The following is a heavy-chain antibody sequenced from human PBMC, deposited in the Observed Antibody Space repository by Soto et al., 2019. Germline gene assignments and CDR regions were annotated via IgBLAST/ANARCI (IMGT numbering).Heavy chain of an antibody. CDR1: GDSISRYY. Sequence: PSETLSLTCTVSGDSISRYYWTWIRQPPGKGLDWIGYIHYSGSTNYNPSLKSRVTISRDTSKNQFSLKLISVTAADTAVYYCATIGSSGSPFKVWGQGTLVTAPQ. V-gene: IGHV4-59*01. CDR3: ATIGSSGSPFKV. J-gene: IGHJ4*02. D-gene: IGHD3-22*01. CDR2: IHYSGST.